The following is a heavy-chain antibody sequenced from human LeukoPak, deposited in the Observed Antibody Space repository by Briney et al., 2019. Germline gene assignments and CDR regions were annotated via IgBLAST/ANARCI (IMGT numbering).Heavy chain of an antibody. CDR2: IYTSGST. Sequence: SETLSLTCTVSGGSISSYYWSWIRQPAGKGLEWIGRIYTSGSTNYNPSLKGRVTMSVDTSKNQFSLKLSSVTAADTAVYYCARVLTSSSWGPHKSWFDPWGQGTLVTVSS. J-gene: IGHJ5*02. CDR1: GGSISSYY. V-gene: IGHV4-4*07. CDR3: ARVLTSSSWGPHKSWFDP. D-gene: IGHD6-13*01.